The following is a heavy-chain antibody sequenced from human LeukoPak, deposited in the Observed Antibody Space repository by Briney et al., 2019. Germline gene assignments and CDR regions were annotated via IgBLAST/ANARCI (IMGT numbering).Heavy chain of an antibody. D-gene: IGHD5-18*01. CDR1: GFSFDDYA. CDR2: ISGDSHST. Sequence: PGGSLRLSCAASGFSFDDYAMHWVRQAPGKGLEWVSLISGDSHSTFYADSVKGRFTISRDNSKNSLYLQMNSLRNDDTALYYYARDTEGYIYGYYYYGMDVWGQGTTVTVSS. CDR3: ARDTEGYIYGYYYYGMDV. J-gene: IGHJ6*02. V-gene: IGHV3-43*02.